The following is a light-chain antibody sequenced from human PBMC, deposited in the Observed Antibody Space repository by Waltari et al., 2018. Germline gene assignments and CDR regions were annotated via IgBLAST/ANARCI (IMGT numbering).Light chain of an antibody. Sequence: DIQMTQSPSSLSASVGDRVTITCRASQGIRNNLAWYQQKPGKVTNLLIYAASTLQSGVPSRFRGSGSGTDFTLTISSLKPEDVAIYYCQKYNSAPFTFGPGTKVDIK. CDR1: QGIRNN. J-gene: IGKJ3*01. CDR2: AAS. V-gene: IGKV1-27*01. CDR3: QKYNSAPFT.